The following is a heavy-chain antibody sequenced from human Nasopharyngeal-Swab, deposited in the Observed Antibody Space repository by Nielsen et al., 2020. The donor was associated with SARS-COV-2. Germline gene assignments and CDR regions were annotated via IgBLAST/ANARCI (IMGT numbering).Heavy chain of an antibody. CDR2: ISYDGSNK. V-gene: IGHV3-30*04. Sequence: RQRPGQGLEWVAVISYDGSNKYYADSVKGRFTISRDNSKNTLYLQMNSLRAEDTAVYYCASSYYDFWSGYYYHGAFDIWGQGTMVTVSS. D-gene: IGHD3-3*01. CDR3: ASSYYDFWSGYYYHGAFDI. J-gene: IGHJ3*02.